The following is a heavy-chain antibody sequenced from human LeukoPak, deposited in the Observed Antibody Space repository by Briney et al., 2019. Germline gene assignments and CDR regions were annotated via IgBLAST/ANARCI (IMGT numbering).Heavy chain of an antibody. CDR2: ISGSGGST. D-gene: IGHD3-3*01. CDR3: ATSTYYDFWSGYYTVDY. V-gene: IGHV3-23*01. CDR1: GFTFSSYA. J-gene: IGHJ4*02. Sequence: PAGGSLRLSCAASGFTFSSYAMSWVRQAPGKGLKWVSAISGSGGSTYYADSVKGRFTISRDNSKNTLYLQMNSLRAEDTAVYYCATSTYYDFWSGYYTVDYWGQGTLVTVSS.